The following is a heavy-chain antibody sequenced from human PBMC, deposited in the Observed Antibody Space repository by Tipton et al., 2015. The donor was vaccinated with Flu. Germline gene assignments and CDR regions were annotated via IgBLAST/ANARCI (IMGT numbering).Heavy chain of an antibody. D-gene: IGHD2-15*01. CDR1: GASINSNF. CDR3: VRYPSSSYINWFDP. Sequence: TLSLTCTVSGASINSNFWSWIRQPPGKGLEWIGYLYSGGSTKYNPYFESRVTMSIDTSKNQFSLKVTSVTAADTAVYFCVRYPSSSYINWFDPWGQGTRVTVSS. J-gene: IGHJ5*02. CDR2: LYSGGST. V-gene: IGHV4-59*08.